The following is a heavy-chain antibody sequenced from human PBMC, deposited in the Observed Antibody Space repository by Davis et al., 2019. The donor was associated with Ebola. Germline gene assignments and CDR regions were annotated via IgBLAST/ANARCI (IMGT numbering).Heavy chain of an antibody. J-gene: IGHJ5*02. D-gene: IGHD6-19*01. CDR1: GYTFTSYG. V-gene: IGHV1-18*01. CDR3: ARGRTVTGTRGLSWFDP. CDR2: ISAYNGNT. Sequence: AASVKVSCKASGYTFTSYGISWVRQAPGQGLEWMGWISAYNGNTSYAQKLQGRVTMTTDTSTSTAYMELSSLRSEDTAAYYCARGRTVTGTRGLSWFDPWGQGALVTVSS.